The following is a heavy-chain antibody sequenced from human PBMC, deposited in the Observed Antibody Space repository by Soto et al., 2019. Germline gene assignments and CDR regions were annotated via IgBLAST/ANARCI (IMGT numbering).Heavy chain of an antibody. D-gene: IGHD1-26*01. CDR1: GYTFTSYG. V-gene: IGHV1-18*01. J-gene: IGHJ4*02. CDR2: ISAYNGNT. Sequence: QVQLVQSGAEVKKPGASVKVSCKASGYTFTSYGISWVRQAPGQGLEWMGWISAYNGNTKYAQKHQGRVSMTTDTSTSTADMELRSRRSDDAAVYYCARDMGAQLVDYWGQGTLVTVSS. CDR3: ARDMGAQLVDY.